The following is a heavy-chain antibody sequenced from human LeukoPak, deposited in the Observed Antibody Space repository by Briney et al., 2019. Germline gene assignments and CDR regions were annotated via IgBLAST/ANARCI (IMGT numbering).Heavy chain of an antibody. J-gene: IGHJ6*03. D-gene: IGHD3-10*01. CDR2: INPNSGGT. CDR1: GYTFTGYY. Sequence: ASVKVSCKASGYTFTGYYMHWVRQAPGQGLEWMGWINPNSGGTNYAQKFQGRVTMTRDTSISTAYIELSRLRSDDTAVYYCARAPDGLPMVYYYYMDVWGKGTTVTVSS. V-gene: IGHV1-2*02. CDR3: ARAPDGLPMVYYYYMDV.